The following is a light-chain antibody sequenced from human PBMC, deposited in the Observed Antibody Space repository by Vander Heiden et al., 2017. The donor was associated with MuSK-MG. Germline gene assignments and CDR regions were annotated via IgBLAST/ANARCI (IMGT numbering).Light chain of an antibody. Sequence: QSALTQPASVSGSPGQSITISCTGTSSDVGGYNYVSWYQQHPGKAPKLMIYDGSNRPSGVSNRFSGPKSGNTAYLKIYGLQAEDEAEYSCSSYKSSSTLDKVFGGGTKLTVL. V-gene: IGLV2-14*01. CDR2: DGS. CDR3: SSYKSSSTLDKV. CDR1: SSDVGGYNY. J-gene: IGLJ2*01.